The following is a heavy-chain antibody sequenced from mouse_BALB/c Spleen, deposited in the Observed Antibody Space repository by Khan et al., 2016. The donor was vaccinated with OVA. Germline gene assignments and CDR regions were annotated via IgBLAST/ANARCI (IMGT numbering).Heavy chain of an antibody. D-gene: IGHD2-4*01. J-gene: IGHJ1*01. CDR2: ISYGSATI. Sequence: VQLVESGGGLVQPGGSRKLSCAASGFTFSTFGMHWVRQAPEKGLEWVAYISYGSATIYYADTVKGRFTISRDNSKNTLFLQMTSLRSEDTAMYYGTRSMITTWYLDVWGAGTTVTVSS. CDR1: GFTFSTFG. V-gene: IGHV5-17*02. CDR3: TRSMITTWYLDV.